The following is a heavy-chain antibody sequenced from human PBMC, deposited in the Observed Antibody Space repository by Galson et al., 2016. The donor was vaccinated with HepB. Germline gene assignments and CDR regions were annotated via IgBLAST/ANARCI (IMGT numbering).Heavy chain of an antibody. D-gene: IGHD2-8*01. J-gene: IGHJ5*02. CDR2: VHYSGPT. CDR3: ARHAPDCSTSACYRYWFDP. Sequence: SETLSLTCRVSGGSISDNSYSWGWIRQPPGKGLEWIGSVHYSGPTYYKSSLQSRVTISVDTSKNQSSLKLSSVTAADTAVYYCARHAPDCSTSACYRYWFDPWGQGTLVTVSS. V-gene: IGHV4-39*01. CDR1: GGSISDNSYS.